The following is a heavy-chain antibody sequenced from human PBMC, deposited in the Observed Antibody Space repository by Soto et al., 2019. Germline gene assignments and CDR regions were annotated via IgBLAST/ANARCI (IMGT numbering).Heavy chain of an antibody. D-gene: IGHD1-26*01. V-gene: IGHV3-23*01. CDR3: ALRKTGSYFDY. CDR1: VFTFSTYA. Sequence: GSLRVSGAGSVFTFSTYAMSWVRQAPGKGLEWVSAISGSGGNTYYTDSVKGRFTISRDNSKNTLYLQMNSLRVEDTAVYYCALRKTGSYFDYWGQGTLVTVSS. J-gene: IGHJ4*02. CDR2: ISGSGGNT.